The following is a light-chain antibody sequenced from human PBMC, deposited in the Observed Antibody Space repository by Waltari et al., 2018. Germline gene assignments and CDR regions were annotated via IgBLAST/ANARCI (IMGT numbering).Light chain of an antibody. J-gene: IGKJ4*01. CDR2: KAS. Sequence: DIQMTQSPSTLSAFVGDRVTITCRASQSVDTWLAWYQQKPGKAPKLLISKASKLRSGVPSRFSCSGFGTEFTLTISSLQPDDVATYYCQHYVSYSVAFGGGTKVELK. CDR3: QHYVSYSVA. V-gene: IGKV1-5*03. CDR1: QSVDTW.